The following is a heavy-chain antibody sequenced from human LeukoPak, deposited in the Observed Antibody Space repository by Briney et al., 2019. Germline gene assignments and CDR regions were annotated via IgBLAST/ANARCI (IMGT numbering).Heavy chain of an antibody. J-gene: IGHJ4*02. V-gene: IGHV1-69*04. CDR3: AGGETETTVVNGLPLTPFDY. CDR2: IIPILGIA. D-gene: IGHD4-23*01. CDR1: GGTFSSYA. Sequence: SVKVSCKASGGTFSSYAISWVRQAPGQGLEWMGRIIPILGIANYAQKFQGRVTITADKSTSTAYMELSSLRSEDTAVYYCAGGETETTVVNGLPLTPFDYWGQGTLVTVSS.